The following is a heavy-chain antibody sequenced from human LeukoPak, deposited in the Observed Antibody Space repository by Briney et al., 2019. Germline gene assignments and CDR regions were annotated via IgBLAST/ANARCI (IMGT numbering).Heavy chain of an antibody. V-gene: IGHV1-2*02. D-gene: IGHD1-1*01. Sequence: ASVKVSCKASGYTFTCYYMHWVRQAPGQGLEWMGWINPNSGGTNYAQKFQGRVTMTRDTSITTAYMELSRLRSDDTAVYYCATSANWNDVFSAFDIWGQGTMVTVSS. CDR2: INPNSGGT. J-gene: IGHJ3*02. CDR3: ATSANWNDVFSAFDI. CDR1: GYTFTCYY.